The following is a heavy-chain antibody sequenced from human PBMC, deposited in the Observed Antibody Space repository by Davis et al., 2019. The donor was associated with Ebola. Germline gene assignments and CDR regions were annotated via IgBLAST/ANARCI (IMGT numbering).Heavy chain of an antibody. D-gene: IGHD4-11*01. V-gene: IGHV3-73*01. Sequence: GESLKISCAASGFTFSGSAMHWVRQASGKGLEWVGRIRSNANSYATAYAAPVKGRFTISRDDSKNTAYLQMNSLKTEDTAVYYCTTVTPYGMDVWGQGTTVTVSS. CDR3: TTVTPYGMDV. CDR1: GFTFSGSA. CDR2: IRSNANSYAT. J-gene: IGHJ6*02.